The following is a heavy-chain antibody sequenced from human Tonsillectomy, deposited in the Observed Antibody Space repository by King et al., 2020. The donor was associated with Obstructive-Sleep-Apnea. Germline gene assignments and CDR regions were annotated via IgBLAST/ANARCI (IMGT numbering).Heavy chain of an antibody. CDR2: IDPSDSYT. D-gene: IGHD6-13*01. Sequence: VQLVESGAEVKKPGESLRISCKGSGYSFTSYWISWVRQMPGKGLEWMGRIDPSDSYTNYSPSFQGHVTISADKSISTAYLQWSSLKASDTAMYYCARFKGDEGSSWYFDLHRSNYGMDVWGQGTTVTVSS. J-gene: IGHJ6*02. CDR3: ARFKGDEGSSWYFDLHRSNYGMDV. CDR1: GYSFTSYW. V-gene: IGHV5-10-1*03.